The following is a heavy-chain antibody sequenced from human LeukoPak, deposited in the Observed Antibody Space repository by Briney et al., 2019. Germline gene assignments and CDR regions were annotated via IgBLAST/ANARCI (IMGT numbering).Heavy chain of an antibody. CDR3: GGVVVSRVGNWFDP. J-gene: IGHJ5*02. CDR1: GRRFGGYY. Sequence: SETLSLTCVVDGRRFGGYYRCRIRQPQGKRMEWIGEINHSGSTNYNPSLKSRVTISVDTSKNQFSLKLSSVTAADTAVYYCGGVVVSRVGNWFDPWGQGTLVTVSS. D-gene: IGHD3-22*01. V-gene: IGHV4-34*01. CDR2: INHSGST.